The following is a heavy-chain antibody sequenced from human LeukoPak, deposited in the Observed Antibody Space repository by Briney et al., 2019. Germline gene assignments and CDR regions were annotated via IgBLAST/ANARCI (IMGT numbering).Heavy chain of an antibody. Sequence: SVKVSCKASGGTFSSYAISWVRQAPGQGLEWMGGIIPIFGTANYAQKFQGRVTVPRDTSASTAYMELSSLRSEDTAVYYCARKTIAAAGHFDYWGQGTLVTVSS. D-gene: IGHD6-13*01. CDR3: ARKTIAAAGHFDY. J-gene: IGHJ4*02. V-gene: IGHV1-69*05. CDR1: GGTFSSYA. CDR2: IIPIFGTA.